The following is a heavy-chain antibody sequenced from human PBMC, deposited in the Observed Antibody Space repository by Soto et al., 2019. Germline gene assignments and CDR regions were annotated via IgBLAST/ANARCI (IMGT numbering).Heavy chain of an antibody. D-gene: IGHD3-9*01. CDR2: INDRGSI. V-gene: IGHV4-34*01. CDR1: GGSFSGYY. Sequence: QVQLQQWGAGPLRPLETLSLTCGVSGGSFSGYYWAWIRQSPGKGLEWIGEINDRGSINYNPSLNSRVNSSVDTSKNHYSLNLRSVTAADTAVYYCARESHDILTGPPWVWYFDLWGRGTLVTVSS. J-gene: IGHJ2*01. CDR3: ARESHDILTGPPWVWYFDL.